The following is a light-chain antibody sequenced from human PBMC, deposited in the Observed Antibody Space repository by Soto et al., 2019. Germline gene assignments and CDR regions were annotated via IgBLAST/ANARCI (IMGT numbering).Light chain of an antibody. CDR3: QQHDDSFTWT. V-gene: IGKV3-20*01. Sequence: EIVLTQSPDTLSLSPGEKAILSCRASQSIAPNYLDWYQQKPGQAPRLLIYGASSRATGIPDRFSGSGSGTDFTLTISRLEPEDFAVYFCQQHDDSFTWTFGQGTK. CDR2: GAS. CDR1: QSIAPNY. J-gene: IGKJ1*01.